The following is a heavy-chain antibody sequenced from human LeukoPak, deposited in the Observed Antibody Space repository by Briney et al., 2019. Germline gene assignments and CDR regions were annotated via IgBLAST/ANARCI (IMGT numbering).Heavy chain of an antibody. CDR2: ISSSSSYI. CDR1: GFTFSSYS. Sequence: TGGSLRLSCAASGFTFSSYSMNWVRQAPGKGLEWVSSISSSSSYIYYADSVKGRFTISRDNAKNSLYPQMNSLRAEDTAVYYCARDSGDYALSEFAYWGQGTLVTVSS. J-gene: IGHJ4*02. CDR3: ARDSGDYALSEFAY. D-gene: IGHD4-17*01. V-gene: IGHV3-21*01.